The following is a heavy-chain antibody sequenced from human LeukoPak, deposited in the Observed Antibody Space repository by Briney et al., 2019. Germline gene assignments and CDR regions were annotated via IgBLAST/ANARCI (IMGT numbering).Heavy chain of an antibody. Sequence: ASVKVSCKVSGNSLSETSIHWVRQAPGQWLEWMGGFDPEDGEPIFAQRFQGRFSMTEDTSADTAYMELSSLRPEDTAVYYCAIADKWEPLDYWGQGTLVTVSS. V-gene: IGHV1-24*01. CDR2: FDPEDGEP. CDR1: GNSLSETS. CDR3: AIADKWEPLDY. J-gene: IGHJ4*02. D-gene: IGHD1-26*01.